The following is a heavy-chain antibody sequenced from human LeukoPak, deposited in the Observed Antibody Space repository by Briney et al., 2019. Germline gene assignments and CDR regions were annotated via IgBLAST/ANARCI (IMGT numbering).Heavy chain of an antibody. Sequence: PSETLSLTCTVSGGSISSSSYYWGWIRQPPGKGLEWIGSIYYSGSTYYNPSLKSRVTISVDTSKNQFSLKLSSVTAADTAVYYCARRDLAAAGTFDYWGQGTLVTVSS. J-gene: IGHJ4*02. D-gene: IGHD6-13*01. CDR1: GGSISSSSYY. CDR3: ARRDLAAAGTFDY. V-gene: IGHV4-39*01. CDR2: IYYSGST.